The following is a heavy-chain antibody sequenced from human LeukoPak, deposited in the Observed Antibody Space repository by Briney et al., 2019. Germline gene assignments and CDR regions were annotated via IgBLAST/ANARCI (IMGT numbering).Heavy chain of an antibody. CDR2: LYNSGNT. Sequence: SETLSLTCTVSGGSISSSSYYWTWIRQPPGKGLEWLGYLYNSGNTNYNPSLKSRVTMSVDTSTNQFSLRLTSVTAADTAVYYCARGRLTTPNWFGPWGQGILVTVSS. CDR3: ARGRLTTPNWFGP. V-gene: IGHV4-61*01. CDR1: GGSISSSSYY. J-gene: IGHJ5*02. D-gene: IGHD1/OR15-1a*01.